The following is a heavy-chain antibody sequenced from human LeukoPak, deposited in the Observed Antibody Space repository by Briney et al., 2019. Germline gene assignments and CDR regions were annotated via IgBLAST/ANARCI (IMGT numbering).Heavy chain of an antibody. CDR1: GFTFSSYG. J-gene: IGHJ6*02. V-gene: IGHV3-30*18. CDR3: AKPLRYPYYYYGMTS. CDR2: ISYDGSNK. Sequence: GGSLRLSCAASGFTFSSYGMHWVRQAPGKGLEWVAVISYDGSNKYYADSVKGRFTISRDNSKNTQYLQMNSLRAEDTAVYYCAKPLRYPYYYYGMTSGAKGPRSPSP. D-gene: IGHD3-9*01.